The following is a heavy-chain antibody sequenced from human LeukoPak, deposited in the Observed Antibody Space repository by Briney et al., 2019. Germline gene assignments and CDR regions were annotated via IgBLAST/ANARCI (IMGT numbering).Heavy chain of an antibody. CDR3: ARKGGSAPNWFDP. CDR1: GDSISSSPYY. J-gene: IGHJ5*02. D-gene: IGHD3-10*01. V-gene: IGHV4-39*07. CDR2: INHSGST. Sequence: PSETLSLTCTVSGDSISSSPYYWSWIRQPPGKGLEWIGEINHSGSTNYNPSLKSRVTISVDTSKNQFSLKLSSVTAADTAVYYCARKGGSAPNWFDPWGQGTLVTVSS.